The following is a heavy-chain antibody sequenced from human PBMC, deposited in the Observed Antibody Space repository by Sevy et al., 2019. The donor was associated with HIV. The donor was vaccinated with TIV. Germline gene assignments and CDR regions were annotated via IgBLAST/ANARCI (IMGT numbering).Heavy chain of an antibody. CDR2: ISTSGVTI. CDR3: ARGTNYYESSGPSYFGY. V-gene: IGHV3-11*01. D-gene: IGHD3-22*01. J-gene: IGHJ4*02. CDR1: GFTFIDYY. Sequence: GGCLRLSCAASGFTFIDYYMSWIRQAPGKGLEWVSHISTSGVTIYYADSVKGRFTISRDNAKNSLYLQMNSLRAEDTAVYYCARGTNYYESSGPSYFGYWGQGSLVTVSS.